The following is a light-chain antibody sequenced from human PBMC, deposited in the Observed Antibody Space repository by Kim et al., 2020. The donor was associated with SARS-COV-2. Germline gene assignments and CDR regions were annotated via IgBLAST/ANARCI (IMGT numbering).Light chain of an antibody. CDR2: YDT. CDR1: KIGGKN. J-gene: IGLJ1*01. CDR3: QVWDSSSDHYV. V-gene: IGLV3-21*04. Sequence: PGKTARLTCGGNKIGGKNVNWYQLKPGQAPVTVIHYDTDRPSGVPERFSGSNSGNTATLTITRVEAGDEADYYCQVWDSSSDHYVFGTGTKVTV.